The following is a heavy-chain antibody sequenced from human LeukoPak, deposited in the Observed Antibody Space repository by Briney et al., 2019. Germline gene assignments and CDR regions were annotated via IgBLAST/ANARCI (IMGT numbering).Heavy chain of an antibody. CDR1: GYTFTCYY. Sequence: ASVKVSCKASGYTFTCYYLHWVRRAPGQGLEWMGWINPNSGGTNYAQKFQGRVTMTRDTSISTAYMELSRLRSDDTAVYYCARDRIVGATAYFDYWGQATLVTVSS. CDR3: ARDRIVGATAYFDY. V-gene: IGHV1-2*02. J-gene: IGHJ4*02. D-gene: IGHD1-26*01. CDR2: INPNSGGT.